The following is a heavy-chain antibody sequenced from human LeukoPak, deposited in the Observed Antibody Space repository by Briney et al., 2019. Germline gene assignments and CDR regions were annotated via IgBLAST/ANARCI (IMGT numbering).Heavy chain of an antibody. CDR3: ARDPALRSRIAAGGRDAFDI. Sequence: GASVKVSCKASGGTFSSYAISWVRQAPGQGLEWMGRIIPILGIANYAQKFQGRVTITADKSTSTAYMELSSLRSEDTAVYYCARDPALRSRIAAGGRDAFDIWGQGTMVTVSS. CDR1: GGTFSSYA. V-gene: IGHV1-69*04. J-gene: IGHJ3*02. D-gene: IGHD6-13*01. CDR2: IIPILGIA.